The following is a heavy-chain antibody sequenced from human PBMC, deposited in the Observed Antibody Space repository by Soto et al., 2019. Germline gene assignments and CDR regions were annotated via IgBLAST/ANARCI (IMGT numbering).Heavy chain of an antibody. D-gene: IGHD3-22*01. CDR3: ARDRPLTYYYDSSGYQFDY. CDR2: INPNSGGT. Sequence: GASVKVSCKASGYTFTGYYMHWVRQAPGQGLEWMGWINPNSGGTNYAQKFQGRVTMTRDTSISTAYMELSRLRSDDTAVYYCARDRPLTYYYDSSGYQFDYWGRGTLVTVSS. CDR1: GYTFTGYY. V-gene: IGHV1-2*02. J-gene: IGHJ4*02.